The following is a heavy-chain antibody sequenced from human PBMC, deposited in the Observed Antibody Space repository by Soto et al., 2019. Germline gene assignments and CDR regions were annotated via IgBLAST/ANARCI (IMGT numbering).Heavy chain of an antibody. CDR2: IIPILGIA. CDR3: AREVQQWLKTLTWYFDL. V-gene: IGHV1-69*08. J-gene: IGHJ2*01. D-gene: IGHD6-19*01. CDR1: GGTFSSYT. Sequence: QVQLVQSGAEVKKPGSSVKVSCKASGGTFSSYTISWVRQAPGQGLEWMGRIIPILGIANYAQKFQGRVTITADKSTSTAYMELSSLRSEDTAVYYCAREVQQWLKTLTWYFDLWGRGTLVTVSS.